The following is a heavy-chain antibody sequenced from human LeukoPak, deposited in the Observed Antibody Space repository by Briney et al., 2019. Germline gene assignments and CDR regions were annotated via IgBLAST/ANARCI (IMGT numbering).Heavy chain of an antibody. V-gene: IGHV1-2*02. Sequence: ASVKVSCKASGYTFTGYYMHWVRQAPGQGLEWMGWINPNSGGTNYAQKFKGRVTMTRDTSISTAYMELSRLRSDDTAVYYCASTGLAYCGGDCYRDAFDIWGQGTMVTVSS. CDR3: ASTGLAYCGGDCYRDAFDI. D-gene: IGHD2-21*02. J-gene: IGHJ3*02. CDR2: INPNSGGT. CDR1: GYTFTGYY.